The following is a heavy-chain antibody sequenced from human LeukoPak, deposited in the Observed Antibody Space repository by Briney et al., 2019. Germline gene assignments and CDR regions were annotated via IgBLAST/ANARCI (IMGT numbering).Heavy chain of an antibody. J-gene: IGHJ5*02. D-gene: IGHD6-13*01. CDR1: GFTFSSYA. Sequence: WRSLRLSCAASGFTFSSYAMHWVRQAPGKGLEWVAVISYDGSNKYYADSVKGRFTISRDNSKNTLYLQMNSLRAEDTAVYYCARAYSSSWPNWFDPWGQGTLVTVSS. CDR2: ISYDGSNK. CDR3: ARAYSSSWPNWFDP. V-gene: IGHV3-30-3*01.